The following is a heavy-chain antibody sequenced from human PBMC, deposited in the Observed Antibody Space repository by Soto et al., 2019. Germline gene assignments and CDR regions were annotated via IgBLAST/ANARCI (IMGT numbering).Heavy chain of an antibody. CDR1: GFSLSTSGVG. CDR3: AHRRSYCSGGSCYSAYDS. V-gene: IGHV2-5*02. J-gene: IGHJ4*02. CDR2: IYWDDDK. D-gene: IGHD2-15*01. Sequence: SCPTLVNPTQTLTLTCTFSGFSLSTSGVGVGWIRQPPGKALEWLALIYWDDDKRYSPSLKSRLTITKDTSKNQVVLTMTNMDPVDTATYYCAHRRSYCSGGSCYSAYDSWGQGTLVTVSS.